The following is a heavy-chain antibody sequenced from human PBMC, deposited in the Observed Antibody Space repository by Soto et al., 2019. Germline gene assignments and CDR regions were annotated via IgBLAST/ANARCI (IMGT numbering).Heavy chain of an antibody. CDR2: IFYNGNT. J-gene: IGHJ4*02. D-gene: IGHD6-13*01. CDR1: GGSINSGGHY. V-gene: IGHV4-31*03. Sequence: SETLSLTCTVSGGSINSGGHYWSWIRQHPGKGLEWIGYIFYNGNTYYNPSLQSRLTISRDTPKNQFSLKLNSVTAADTAVYYCAKDLGPYSSSWQPPSGYWGQGTLVTVSS. CDR3: AKDLGPYSSSWQPPSGY.